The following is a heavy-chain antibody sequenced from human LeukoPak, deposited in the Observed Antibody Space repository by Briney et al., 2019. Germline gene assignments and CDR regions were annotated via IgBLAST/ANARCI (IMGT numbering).Heavy chain of an antibody. CDR1: GYTFTSYY. J-gene: IGHJ5*02. D-gene: IGHD2-15*01. CDR3: ARLYSPEKLGYCSGGSCYFITNWFDP. Sequence: ASVKVSCKASGYTFTSYYMHWVRQAPGQGLEWMGIINPSGGSTSYAQKFQGRVTMTRDMSTSTAYMELRSLRSDDTAVYYCARLYSPEKLGYCSGGSCYFITNWFDPWGQGTLVTVSS. CDR2: INPSGGST. V-gene: IGHV1-46*01.